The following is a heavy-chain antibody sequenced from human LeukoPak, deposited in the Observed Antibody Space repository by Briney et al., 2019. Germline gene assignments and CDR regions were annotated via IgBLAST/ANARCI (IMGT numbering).Heavy chain of an antibody. CDR2: IRYDGSNK. V-gene: IGHV3-30*02. Sequence: GGSLTLSCAASGFTFSSYGMHWVRQAPGKGLEWVAFIRYDGSNKYYADSVKGRFTISRDNAKNSLYLQMNSLRAEDTAVYYCARDRLYYVTHSWDYWGQGTLVTVSS. D-gene: IGHD3-10*02. CDR3: ARDRLYYVTHSWDY. CDR1: GFTFSSYG. J-gene: IGHJ4*02.